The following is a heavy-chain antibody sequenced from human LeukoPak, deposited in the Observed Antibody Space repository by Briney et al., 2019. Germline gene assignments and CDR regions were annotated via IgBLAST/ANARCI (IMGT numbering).Heavy chain of an antibody. CDR2: INPNSGGT. Sequence: EASVKVSCKVSGYTFTGYYMHWVRQAPGQGLEWMGWINPNSGGTNYAQKFQGRVTMTRDTSISTAYMELSRLRSDDTAVYYCARDNSGSWAAEYFQHWGQGTLVTVSS. D-gene: IGHD6-13*01. J-gene: IGHJ1*01. V-gene: IGHV1-2*02. CDR1: GYTFTGYY. CDR3: ARDNSGSWAAEYFQH.